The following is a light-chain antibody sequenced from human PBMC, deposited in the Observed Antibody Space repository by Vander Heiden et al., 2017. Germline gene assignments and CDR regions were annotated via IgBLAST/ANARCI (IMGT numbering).Light chain of an antibody. CDR2: TND. V-gene: IGLV1-40*01. J-gene: IGLJ1*01. CDR3: QSYDSSLRGYV. Sequence: QSVLTQPPSVSGAPGPRVTISCSGSSSNIGAGSDVHWYQQLPGAAPKLLIYTNDNRPSGVPDRFSGARSGTSASLAITGLQAEDEADYYCQSYDSSLRGYVFGTGTKVTVL. CDR1: SSNIGAGSD.